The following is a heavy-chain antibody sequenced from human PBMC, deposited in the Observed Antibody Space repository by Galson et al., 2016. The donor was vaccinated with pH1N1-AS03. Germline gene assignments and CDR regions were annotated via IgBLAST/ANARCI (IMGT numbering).Heavy chain of an antibody. CDR3: ARGDPAVADFVY. Sequence: TLSLTCTVSGDSFSSSIYYWNWLRQPAGKGLEWIGRIYTSGVTHYHPSLESRATISIDTSKKQFSLELTSVTAADTAMYYCARGDPAVADFVYWGQGTLVTVSS. V-gene: IGHV4-61*02. CDR1: GDSFSSSIYY. CDR2: IYTSGVT. J-gene: IGHJ4*02. D-gene: IGHD6-19*01.